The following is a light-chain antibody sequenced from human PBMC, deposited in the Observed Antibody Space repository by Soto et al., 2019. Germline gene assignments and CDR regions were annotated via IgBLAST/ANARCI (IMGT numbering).Light chain of an antibody. V-gene: IGKV3-11*01. CDR2: DAS. J-gene: IGKJ4*01. Sequence: EIVLTQSPATLSLSPGERATLSCRASQSVSRYLAWYQQKPGQAPRLLIYDASNRATGIPARFSGSGSGTDFTLTSISLEPEDFAVYYCQQRSDWTSTFGGGTKVQIK. CDR1: QSVSRY. CDR3: QQRSDWTST.